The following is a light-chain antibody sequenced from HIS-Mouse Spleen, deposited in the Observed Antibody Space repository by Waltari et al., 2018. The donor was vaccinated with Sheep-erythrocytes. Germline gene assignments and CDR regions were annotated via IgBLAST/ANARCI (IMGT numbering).Light chain of an antibody. Sequence: QSALTQPRSVSGSPGQSVTISCTGTSSDVGGYNYVSWYQQHPGKAPKLMIYDVSKRPSGVPDRFSCSKSGNTASLTISGLQAEDEADYYCCSYAGSYNNVFATGTKVTVL. CDR3: CSYAGSYNNV. V-gene: IGLV2-11*01. J-gene: IGLJ1*01. CDR1: SSDVGGYNY. CDR2: DVS.